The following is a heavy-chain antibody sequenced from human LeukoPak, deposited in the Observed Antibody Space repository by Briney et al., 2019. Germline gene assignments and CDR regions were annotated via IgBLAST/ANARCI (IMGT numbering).Heavy chain of an antibody. D-gene: IGHD1-26*01. J-gene: IGHJ5*02. CDR3: VRGGSYYAA. CDR2: IYPAGTT. CDR1: GFTVSSNY. V-gene: IGHV3-66*01. Sequence: GGSLRLSCAVSGFTVSSNYINWVRQAPGKGLEWVSIIYPAGTTYSADFVKGRFTISRDNSKNTLNLHMNSLSPEDTAVYYCVRGGSYYAAWGQGILVTVSS.